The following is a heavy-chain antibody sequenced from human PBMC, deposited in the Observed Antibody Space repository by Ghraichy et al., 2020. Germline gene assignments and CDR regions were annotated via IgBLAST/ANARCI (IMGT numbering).Heavy chain of an antibody. J-gene: IGHJ5*02. CDR2: IYSGGGT. D-gene: IGHD6-25*01. CDR3: ARASRPWGVAAVVNWFDP. CDR1: GFTVSSNY. V-gene: IGHV3-53*01. Sequence: GESLNISCAASGFTVSSNYMSWVRQAPGRGLEWVSVIYSGGGTYYADSVKGRFTISRDNSKNTLYLQMNSLRAEDTAVYYCARASRPWGVAAVVNWFDPWGQGTLVTVSS.